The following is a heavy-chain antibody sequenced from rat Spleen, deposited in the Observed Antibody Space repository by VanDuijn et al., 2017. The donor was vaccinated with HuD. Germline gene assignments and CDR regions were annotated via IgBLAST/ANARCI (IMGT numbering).Heavy chain of an antibody. CDR2: ISSGGGAT. Sequence: EVQLVESGGGLVQPGRSLKLSCAASGFTISDYNMAWVRQAPKKGLEWVANISSGGGATYYSDSVKGRFTISRDNAKSILYLQMDSLRSEDTATYYCARRMDYGWYFDFWGPGTMVTVSS. CDR1: GFTISDYN. V-gene: IGHV5-7*01. J-gene: IGHJ1*01. D-gene: IGHD1-7*01. CDR3: ARRMDYGWYFDF.